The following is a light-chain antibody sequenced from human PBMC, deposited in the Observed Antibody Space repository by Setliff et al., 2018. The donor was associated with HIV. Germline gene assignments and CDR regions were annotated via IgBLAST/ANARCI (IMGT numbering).Light chain of an antibody. J-gene: IGLJ1*01. V-gene: IGLV1-44*01. CDR3: AAWDDSLNAYV. Sequence: QSVLTQPPSASGTPGQRVTISCSGSFSNIGRNTVNWYQQLPGTAPKLLIFANFQRPSGVPDRFSGSKSVPSASLAISGLQSEDESYYFCAAWDDSLNAYVFGTGTKV. CDR2: ANF. CDR1: FSNIGRNT.